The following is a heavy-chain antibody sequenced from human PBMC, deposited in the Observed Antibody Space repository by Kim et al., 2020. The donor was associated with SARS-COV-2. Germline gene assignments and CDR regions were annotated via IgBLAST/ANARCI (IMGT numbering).Heavy chain of an antibody. J-gene: IGHJ2*01. CDR3: ARCWESSMMVARPSL. CDR2: MRTTTGDP. CDR1: GYSFSGYY. V-gene: IGHV7-4-1*02. Sequence: ASVKVSCKASGYSFSGYYMTWLRQAPGQGLEWMGWMRTTTGDPTYAQGFPDRVAFSVDTTASTAYLQLSSLKAEDTAVYYCARCWESSMMVARPSLWG. D-gene: IGHD2-15*01.